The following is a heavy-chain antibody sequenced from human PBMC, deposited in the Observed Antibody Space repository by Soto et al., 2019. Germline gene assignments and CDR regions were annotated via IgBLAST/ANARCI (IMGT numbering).Heavy chain of an antibody. J-gene: IGHJ3*02. D-gene: IGHD2-15*01. V-gene: IGHV4-34*01. CDR2: INHSGST. CDR1: GGSFSGYY. CDR3: ARKVGVAATMAFDI. Sequence: SETLSLTCAVYGGSFSGYYWSWIRQPPGKGLEWIGEINHSGSTNYNPSLKSRVTISVDTSKNQFSLKLSSVTAADTAVYYCARKVGVAATMAFDIWGQGTMVTVSS.